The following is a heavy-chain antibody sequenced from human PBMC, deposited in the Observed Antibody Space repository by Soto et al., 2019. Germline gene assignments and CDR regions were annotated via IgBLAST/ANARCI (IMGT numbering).Heavy chain of an antibody. V-gene: IGHV3-23*01. CDR2: ISGSGGST. J-gene: IGHJ4*02. CDR1: GFTFSSYA. D-gene: IGHD3-3*01. CDR3: AKDQYYDFWSGYRIGSYFDY. Sequence: PGGSLRLSCAASGFTFSSYAMSWVRQAPGKGLEWVSAISGSGGSTYYADSVKGRFTISRDNSKNTLYLQMNSLRAEDTAVYYCAKDQYYDFWSGYRIGSYFDYWGQGTLVNVSS.